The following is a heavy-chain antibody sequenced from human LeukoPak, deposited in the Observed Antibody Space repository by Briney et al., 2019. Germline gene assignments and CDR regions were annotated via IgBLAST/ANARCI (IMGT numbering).Heavy chain of an antibody. V-gene: IGHV3-23*01. J-gene: IGHJ5*02. CDR1: GFTFSDYY. CDR2: ISGSGGST. D-gene: IGHD3-22*01. CDR3: AKLHYDSSPSWFDP. Sequence: GGSLRLSCAASGFTFSDYYMSWIRQAPGKGLEWVSAISGSGGSTYYADSVKGRFTISRDNSKNTLYLQMNSLRAEDTAVYYCAKLHYDSSPSWFDPWGQGTLVTVSS.